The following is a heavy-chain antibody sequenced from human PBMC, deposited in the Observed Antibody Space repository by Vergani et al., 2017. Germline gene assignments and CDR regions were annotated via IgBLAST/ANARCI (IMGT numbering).Heavy chain of an antibody. D-gene: IGHD3-10*01. CDR3: ARGRQRIIMVRRFNWFDP. V-gene: IGHV4-34*01. CDR2: INHSGST. Sequence: QVQLQQWGAGLLKPSETLSLTCAVYGGSFSGYYWSWIRQPPGKGLEWIGEINHSGSTKYNPSLKSRVTISVETSKNQFSLKLSSVTAADTAVYYCARGRQRIIMVRRFNWFDPWGQGTLVTVSS. CDR1: GGSFSGYY. J-gene: IGHJ5*02.